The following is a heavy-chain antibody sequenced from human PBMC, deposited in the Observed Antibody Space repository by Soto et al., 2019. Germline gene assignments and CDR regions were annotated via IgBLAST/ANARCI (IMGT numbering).Heavy chain of an antibody. J-gene: IGHJ4*02. CDR3: ARFIAASGGWYFDY. Sequence: PSETLSLTCTVSGGSIISYYWSWIRQPPGKGLEWIGYIYYSGSTNYNPSLKSRVTISVDTSKNQSSLKLSSVTAADTAVYYCARFIAASGGWYFDYWGQGTLVTVSS. CDR1: GGSIISYY. CDR2: IYYSGST. V-gene: IGHV4-59*01. D-gene: IGHD6-13*01.